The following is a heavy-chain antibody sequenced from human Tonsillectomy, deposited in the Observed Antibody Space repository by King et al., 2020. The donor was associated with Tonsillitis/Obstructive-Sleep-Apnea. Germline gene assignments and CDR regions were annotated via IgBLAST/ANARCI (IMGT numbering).Heavy chain of an antibody. D-gene: IGHD2-2*01. V-gene: IGHV4-39*01. Sequence: QLQESGPGLVKPSETLSLTCIVSGGSIRSSTYYWGWVRQPPGKGLEWIGSIDYSGSTYYNPSLKSRVTIFVDTSKNHFSLKLSSVTAADTAVYYCARHLGRDGSSTSCYQFDYWGQGTLVTVSS. J-gene: IGHJ4*02. CDR3: ARHLGRDGSSTSCYQFDY. CDR2: IDYSGST. CDR1: GGSIRSSTYY.